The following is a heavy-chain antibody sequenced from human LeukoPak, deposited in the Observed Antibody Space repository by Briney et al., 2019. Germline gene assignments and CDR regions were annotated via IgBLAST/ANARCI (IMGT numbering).Heavy chain of an antibody. CDR3: ARGFTMLGTDY. V-gene: IGHV3-48*01. D-gene: IGHD3-10*02. CDR2: ISSSSSTI. Sequence: GGSLRLSCAASGFTFSSYSMNWVRQAPGKGLEWASYISSSSSTIYYADSVKGRFTISRDNAKNSLYLQMNSLRAEDTAVYYCARGFTMLGTDYWGQRTLVTVSS. J-gene: IGHJ4*02. CDR1: GFTFSSYS.